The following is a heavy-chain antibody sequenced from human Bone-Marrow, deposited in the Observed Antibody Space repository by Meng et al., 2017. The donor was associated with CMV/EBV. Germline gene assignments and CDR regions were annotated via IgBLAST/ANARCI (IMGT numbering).Heavy chain of an antibody. D-gene: IGHD2-2*01. Sequence: GGSLRLSCAASGFTFSSYSMNWVRQAPGKGLEWVSSISSSSSYIYYADSVKGRFTISRDNAKNSLYLQMNSLRAEDTAVYYCARVKYCSSTSCPRGYYYYGMGVWGQGTTVTGSS. J-gene: IGHJ6*01. CDR1: GFTFSSYS. CDR3: ARVKYCSSTSCPRGYYYYGMGV. CDR2: ISSSSSYI. V-gene: IGHV3-21*01.